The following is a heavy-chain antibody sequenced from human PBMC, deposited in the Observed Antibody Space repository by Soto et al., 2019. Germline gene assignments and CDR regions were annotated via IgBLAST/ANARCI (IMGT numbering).Heavy chain of an antibody. CDR3: TSGSRALFDY. CDR1: GFNFRSYS. CDR2: ISYDGSSK. V-gene: IGHV3-30*03. J-gene: IGHJ4*02. D-gene: IGHD1-26*01. Sequence: SKRLSNAASGFNFRSYSMNWIRQAPGKGLEWVAVISYDGSSKYYADSVKGRFTISRDNSKNTLYLQMNSLRAEDTTVYYCTSGSRALFDYWGQGTLVTVSS.